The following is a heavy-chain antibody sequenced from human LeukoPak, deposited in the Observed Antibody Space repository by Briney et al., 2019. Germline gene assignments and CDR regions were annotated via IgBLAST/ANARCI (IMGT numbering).Heavy chain of an antibody. CDR2: IYYSGSI. J-gene: IGHJ4*02. D-gene: IGHD6-19*01. CDR3: ARVSGGIAVASTDFDY. CDR1: GGSISSSSYY. Sequence: PSETLSLTGTVSGGSISSSSYYWGWIRQPPGKGLEWIGSIYYSGSIYYNPSLKSRVTISVDTSKNQFSLKLSSVTAADTAVYYCARVSGGIAVASTDFDYWGQGTLVTVSS. V-gene: IGHV4-39*07.